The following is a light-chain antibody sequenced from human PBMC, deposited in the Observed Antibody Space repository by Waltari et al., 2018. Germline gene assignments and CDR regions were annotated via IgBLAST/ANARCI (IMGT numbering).Light chain of an antibody. CDR2: HAS. Sequence: EIVLTQSPGTLSPSPGERATLSCRASQSIGIYLAWYQQKSGQAPRLLIYHASSRATGIPDRFSGSGSGTDFSLTISRLEPEDFAVYYCQNYERLPATFGQGTKVEIK. J-gene: IGKJ1*01. V-gene: IGKV3-20*01. CDR1: QSIGIY. CDR3: QNYERLPAT.